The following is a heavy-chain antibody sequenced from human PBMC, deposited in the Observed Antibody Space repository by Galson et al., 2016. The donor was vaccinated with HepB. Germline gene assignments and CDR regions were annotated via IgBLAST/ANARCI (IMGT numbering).Heavy chain of an antibody. CDR3: AKDRGDNSGWTDYMDV. V-gene: IGHV3-23*01. CDR1: GFIFSNYA. D-gene: IGHD6-19*01. J-gene: IGHJ6*03. CDR2: ISASGASA. Sequence: SLRLSCAGSGFIFSNYAMSWVRQAPGKGLEWVSAISASGASAFYADSVKGRFTISRDNSKNTLYLQVNSLRAEDTAVYYCAKDRGDNSGWTDYMDVWGRGTTVTVSS.